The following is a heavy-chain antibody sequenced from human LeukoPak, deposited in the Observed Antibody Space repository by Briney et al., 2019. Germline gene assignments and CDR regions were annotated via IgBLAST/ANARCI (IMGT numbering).Heavy chain of an antibody. CDR1: GFTFSNAW. Sequence: GGSLRLSCAASGFTFSNAWMNWVRQAPGKGLEWVGRIKSKTDGGTTDYAAPVKGRLTISRDDSKNTLYLQMNSLKTEDTAVYYCTTDRGYSSSWYRFDYWGQGTLVTVSS. J-gene: IGHJ4*02. CDR3: TTDRGYSSSWYRFDY. CDR2: IKSKTDGGTT. D-gene: IGHD6-13*01. V-gene: IGHV3-15*07.